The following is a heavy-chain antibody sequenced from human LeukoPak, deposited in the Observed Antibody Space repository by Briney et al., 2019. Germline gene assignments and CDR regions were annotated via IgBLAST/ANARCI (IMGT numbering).Heavy chain of an antibody. CDR2: IYYSGNA. Sequence: PSETLSLTCTVSGDSISSSLYYWGWIRQPPGKGLEWIGSIYYSGNAFYNPSLKSRVTISVDTSKNQFSLNLSSVTAADTAVYYCARSYYDSSGHYRRIWGSWGQGTLVTVSS. D-gene: IGHD3-22*01. V-gene: IGHV4-39*07. CDR1: GDSISSSLYY. J-gene: IGHJ4*02. CDR3: ARSYYDSSGHYRRIWGS.